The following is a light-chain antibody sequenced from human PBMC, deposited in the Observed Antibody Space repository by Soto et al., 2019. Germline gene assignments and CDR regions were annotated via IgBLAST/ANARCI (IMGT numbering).Light chain of an antibody. CDR2: EVS. CDR3: SSYAGSNNRNCV. CDR1: SSDVGGYNY. Sequence: QSALTQPPSASGSPGQSVTISCTGTSSDVGGYNYVSWYQQHPGKAPKLMIYEVSKRPSGVPDRFSGSKSGNTASLTVSGLQAEDEADYYCSSYAGSNNRNCVFGGGTKLTVL. V-gene: IGLV2-8*01. J-gene: IGLJ3*02.